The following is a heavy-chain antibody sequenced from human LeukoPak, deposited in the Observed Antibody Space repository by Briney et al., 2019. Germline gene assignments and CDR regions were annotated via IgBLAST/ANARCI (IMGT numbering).Heavy chain of an antibody. CDR2: IIPIFGTA. CDR1: GGTFSSYA. J-gene: IGHJ6*04. CDR3: ATERYFDWLFEFKYYYYYGMDV. V-gene: IGHV1-69*06. D-gene: IGHD3-9*01. Sequence: SVKVSCKASGGTFSSYAISWVRQAPGQGLEWMGGIIPIFGTADYAQKFQGRVTITADKSTSTAYMELSSLRSEDTAVYYCATERYFDWLFEFKYYYYYGMDVWGKGTTVTVSS.